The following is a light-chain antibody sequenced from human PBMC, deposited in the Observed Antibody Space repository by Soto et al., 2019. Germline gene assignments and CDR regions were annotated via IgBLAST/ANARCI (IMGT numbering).Light chain of an antibody. CDR2: ATS. V-gene: IGKV3-15*01. CDR3: QQYGDWPLT. CDR1: QSVGNN. Sequence: EIVVTQSPATLSVSPGERATLSCRASQSVGNNFAWYQQKPGQAPRLLIFATSTRATGVPARFSGSGSGTELTLTISRLQSEDFAVYYCQQYGDWPLTVGGGAKVEIE. J-gene: IGKJ4*01.